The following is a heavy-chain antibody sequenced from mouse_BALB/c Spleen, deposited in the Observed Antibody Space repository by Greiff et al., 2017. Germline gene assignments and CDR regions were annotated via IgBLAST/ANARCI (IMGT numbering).Heavy chain of an antibody. CDR3: ARDMKRALGLGAMDY. V-gene: IGHV5-4*02. CDR2: ISDGGSYT. Sequence: EVHLVESGGGLVKPGGSLKLSCAASVFTFSDYYMYWVRQTPEKRLEWVATISDGGSYTYYPDSVKGRFTISRDNAKNNLYLQMSSLKSEDTAMYYCARDMKRALGLGAMDYWGQGTSVTVSS. CDR1: VFTFSDYY. D-gene: IGHD2-3*01. J-gene: IGHJ4*01.